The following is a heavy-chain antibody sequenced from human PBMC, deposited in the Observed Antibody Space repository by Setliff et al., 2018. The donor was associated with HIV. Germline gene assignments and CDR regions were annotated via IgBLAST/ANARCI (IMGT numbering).Heavy chain of an antibody. V-gene: IGHV4-34*01. CDR1: GGSFSGYY. J-gene: IGHJ5*02. CDR3: AGEMATMPTWFDP. D-gene: IGHD5-12*01. Sequence: SETLSLTCAVYGGSFSGYYWSWIRQSPGKGLEWIGEINHRRSTNYNPSLKSRVTISVDTSKNQFSLKLSSVTAADTAVYYCAGEMATMPTWFDPWGQGTLVTVSS. CDR2: INHRRST.